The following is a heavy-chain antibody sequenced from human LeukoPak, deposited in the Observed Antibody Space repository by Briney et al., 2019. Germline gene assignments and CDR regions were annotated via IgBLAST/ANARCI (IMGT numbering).Heavy chain of an antibody. CDR2: IKQDGSEK. Sequence: HPGGSLRLSCAASGFTFINYWMSWVRQAPGKGLEWVANIKQDGSEKDYVDSVKDRFTISRDNAKNSLYLQMNSLRAEDAAVYYCTRENWYIDYWGQGNLVTVSS. CDR3: TRENWYIDY. V-gene: IGHV3-7*01. CDR1: GFTFINYW. J-gene: IGHJ4*02.